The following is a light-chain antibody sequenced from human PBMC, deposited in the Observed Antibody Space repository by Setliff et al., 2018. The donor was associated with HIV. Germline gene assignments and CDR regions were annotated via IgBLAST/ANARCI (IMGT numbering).Light chain of an antibody. CDR2: DVT. V-gene: IGLV2-11*01. J-gene: IGLJ1*01. CDR1: SSDVGNYNY. Sequence: QSALTQPRSVSGSPGQSVTIPCTGTSSDVGNYNYFSWYQQHPGKAPKLMIYDVTKRPSGVPDRFSGSKSGNTASLTISGLLAEDEADYYCISYADSSALYVFGSGTKVTVL. CDR3: ISYADSSALYV.